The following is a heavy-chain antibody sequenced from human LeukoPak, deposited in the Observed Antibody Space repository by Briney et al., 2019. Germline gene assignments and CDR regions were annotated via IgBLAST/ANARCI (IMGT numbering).Heavy chain of an antibody. CDR3: ARGGYYDSSGYYYLDY. J-gene: IGHJ4*02. D-gene: IGHD3-22*01. CDR1: GYTFTGYY. V-gene: IGHV1-2*02. CDR2: INPNSGGT. Sequence: ASVKVSCKASGYTFTGYYMHWVRQAPGQGLEWMRWINPNSGGTNYAQKFQGRVTMTRDTSISTAYMELSRLRSDDTAVYYCARGGYYDSSGYYYLDYWSQGTLVTVSS.